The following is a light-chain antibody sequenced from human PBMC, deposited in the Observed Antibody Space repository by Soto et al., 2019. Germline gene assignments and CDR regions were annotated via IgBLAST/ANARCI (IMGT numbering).Light chain of an antibody. CDR2: DVS. CDR3: SSYTSSSAGV. CDR1: SCDVGGYNY. Sequence: QSVLTQPASVSGSPGQSITISCTGTSCDVGGYNYVSWYQQHPGKAPKLMIYDVSNRPSGVSNRFSGSKSGNTASLTISGLQAEDEADYYCSSYTSSSAGVFGTGTKLTVL. V-gene: IGLV2-14*01. J-gene: IGLJ1*01.